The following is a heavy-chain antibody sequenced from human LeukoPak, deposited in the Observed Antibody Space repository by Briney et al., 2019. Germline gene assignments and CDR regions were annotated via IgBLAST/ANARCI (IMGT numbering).Heavy chain of an antibody. CDR2: VHYSGIT. J-gene: IGHJ4*02. CDR1: GSSISSYY. D-gene: IGHD6-13*01. Sequence: SETLSLTCTVSGSSISSYYWSWIRQPPRKGLEWIGHVHYSGITDYNPSLQSRVTLSVDTSKNQFSLKLSSVTAADTAVYYCARSPDPYSSSWYTVDYWGQGTLVTVSS. V-gene: IGHV4-59*01. CDR3: ARSPDPYSSSWYTVDY.